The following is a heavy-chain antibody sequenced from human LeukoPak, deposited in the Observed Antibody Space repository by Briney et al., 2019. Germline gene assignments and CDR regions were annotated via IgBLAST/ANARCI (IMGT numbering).Heavy chain of an antibody. CDR1: GFTFSSYS. J-gene: IGHJ6*03. Sequence: GGSLRLSCAASGFTFSSYSMNWVRQAPGKGLEWVSSISSSSSYIYYADSVKGRFTISRDNAKNSLYLQMNSLRAEDTAVYYCARNKLYCSGGSCYSHYYYYMDVWGKGTTVTISS. CDR2: ISSSSSYI. CDR3: ARNKLYCSGGSCYSHYYYYMDV. V-gene: IGHV3-21*01. D-gene: IGHD2-15*01.